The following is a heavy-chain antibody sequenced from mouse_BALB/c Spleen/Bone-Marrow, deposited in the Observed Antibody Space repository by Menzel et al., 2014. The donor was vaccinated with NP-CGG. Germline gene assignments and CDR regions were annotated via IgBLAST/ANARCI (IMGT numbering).Heavy chain of an antibody. CDR3: ARELLRLRSAMDY. J-gene: IGHJ4*01. D-gene: IGHD1-2*01. CDR1: GYSFXSYW. CDR2: IGPSDSET. V-gene: IGHV1S126*01. Sequence: VKLMESGPQLVRPGASVKISCKASGYSFXSYWMHWVKQRPGQGLEWIGMIGPSDSETRLNQKFKDKATLTVDKSSSTAYMQLSSPTSEDSAVYYCARELLRLRSAMDYWGQGTSVTVSS.